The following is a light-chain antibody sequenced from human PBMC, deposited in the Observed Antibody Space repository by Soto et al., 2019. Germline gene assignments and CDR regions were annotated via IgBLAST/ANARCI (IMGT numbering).Light chain of an antibody. CDR1: SSDVGGYPY. Sequence: QSVLTQPASVSGSPGQSITISCTGTSSDVGGYPYVSWYQQHPGKAPILIVYEVSNRPSGVSHRFSASKSGNTASLTISGLQAEDEADYYCSSYSRSTTLDYVFGTGTKVTVL. V-gene: IGLV2-14*01. CDR2: EVS. J-gene: IGLJ1*01. CDR3: SSYSRSTTLDYV.